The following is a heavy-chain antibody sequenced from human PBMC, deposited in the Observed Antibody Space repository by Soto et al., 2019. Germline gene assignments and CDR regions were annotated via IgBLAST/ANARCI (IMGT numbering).Heavy chain of an antibody. D-gene: IGHD3-10*01. Sequence: TGGSLRLSCAASGFTFSTCNMNWVRQAPGKGLEWVSHISGSSSTKYYADSVKGRFTIFRDNAKNSLYLQMNSLRDEDTAVYYCARDGPYYYGSRTYYNVDYWGQGTLVTVSS. J-gene: IGHJ4*02. CDR2: ISGSSSTK. CDR1: GFTFSTCN. CDR3: ARDGPYYYGSRTYYNVDY. V-gene: IGHV3-48*02.